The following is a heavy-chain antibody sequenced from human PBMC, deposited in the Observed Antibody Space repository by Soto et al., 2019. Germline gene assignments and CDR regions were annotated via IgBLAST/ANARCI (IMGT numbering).Heavy chain of an antibody. Sequence: SGTLSLTFIFSGASVVSSRFYWVLIRQTPGKGLEWIGSIVSSGAMQPNPSLRSRLDISLDSSQNKLSLDLFSVTAADTSVYYCETQETESGYNYLSPFGNWGQGILVTVSS. J-gene: IGHJ4*02. CDR3: ETQETESGYNYLSPFGN. CDR2: IVSSGAM. D-gene: IGHD1-20*01. V-gene: IGHV4-39*01. CDR1: GASVVSSRFY.